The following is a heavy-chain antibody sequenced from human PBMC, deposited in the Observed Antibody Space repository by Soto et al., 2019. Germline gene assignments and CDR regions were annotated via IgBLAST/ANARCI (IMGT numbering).Heavy chain of an antibody. Sequence: SXILSCGASGFTFSTYSMNWVRQAPGKGLEWVSSISSSSTYIYYADSVKGRFTISRDNAKNSLYLQMNSLRAEDTAVYYCASSIAAAGRNYYYGMDVWGQGTTVTVSS. D-gene: IGHD6-13*01. V-gene: IGHV3-21*01. CDR3: ASSIAAAGRNYYYGMDV. CDR2: ISSSSTYI. J-gene: IGHJ6*02. CDR1: GFTFSTYS.